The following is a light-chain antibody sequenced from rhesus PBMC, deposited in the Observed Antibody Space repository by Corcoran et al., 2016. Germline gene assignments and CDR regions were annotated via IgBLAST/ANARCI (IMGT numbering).Light chain of an antibody. CDR3: QQYSSSPFT. CDR1: QGISSW. Sequence: DIQMTQSPSSLSASVGDTVTITCRPSQGISSWLAWYQQKPGKAPNPVIYKASTLQSGVPSRVSGSGSGTDFTLTISSLQSEDFATYYCQQYSSSPFTFGPGTKLDIK. V-gene: IGKV1-22*01. CDR2: KAS. J-gene: IGKJ3*01.